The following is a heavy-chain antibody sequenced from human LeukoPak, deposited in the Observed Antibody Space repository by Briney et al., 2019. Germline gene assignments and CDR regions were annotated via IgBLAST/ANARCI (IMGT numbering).Heavy chain of an antibody. J-gene: IGHJ4*02. Sequence: ASLKVSCKASGCTFSSYAISWVRQAPGQGLEWMGGIIPIFGTANYAQKFQGRVTITADESTSTAYMELSSLRSEDTAVYYCASGGSSWYNYFDYWGQGTLVTVSS. CDR1: GCTFSSYA. CDR2: IIPIFGTA. CDR3: ASGGSSWYNYFDY. D-gene: IGHD6-13*01. V-gene: IGHV1-69*13.